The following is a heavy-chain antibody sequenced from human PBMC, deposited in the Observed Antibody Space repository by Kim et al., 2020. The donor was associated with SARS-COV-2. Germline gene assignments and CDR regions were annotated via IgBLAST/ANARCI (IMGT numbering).Heavy chain of an antibody. V-gene: IGHV3-53*01. D-gene: IGHD1-1*01. J-gene: IGHJ4*02. Sequence: GIKNVADSVKSRFSISRDTPKNTVYLQLTNLRPEDTAVYYGARSSGGTFDYWGQGTLVTVSS. CDR3: ARSSGGTFDY. CDR2: GIK.